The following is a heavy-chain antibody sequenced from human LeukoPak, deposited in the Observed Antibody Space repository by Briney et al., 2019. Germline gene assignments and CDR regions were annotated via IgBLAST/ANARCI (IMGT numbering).Heavy chain of an antibody. D-gene: IGHD2-8*01. CDR1: GFTFSSYS. V-gene: IGHV3-21*01. J-gene: IGHJ4*02. Sequence: GGSLRLSCAASGFTFSSYSMNWVRQAPGKGLEWVSYISSSSSYIYYAGSVKGRFTISRDNAKNSRYLQMNSLRAEDTAVYYCVMGRYYFDYWGQGTLVTVSS. CDR3: VMGRYYFDY. CDR2: ISSSSSYI.